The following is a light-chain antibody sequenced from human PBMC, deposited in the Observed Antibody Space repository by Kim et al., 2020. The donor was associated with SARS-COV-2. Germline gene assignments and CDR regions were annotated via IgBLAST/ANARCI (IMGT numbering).Light chain of an antibody. J-gene: IGLJ3*02. CDR3: QSYDSSNLWV. CDR2: DDN. Sequence: KTVTISCTGSSGSIASNYVQWYQQRPGSAPTTVIYDDNQRPSGVPDRFSGSIDSSSNSASLTISGLKTEDEADYYCQSYDSSNLWVFGGGTQLTVL. CDR1: SGSIASNY. V-gene: IGLV6-57*02.